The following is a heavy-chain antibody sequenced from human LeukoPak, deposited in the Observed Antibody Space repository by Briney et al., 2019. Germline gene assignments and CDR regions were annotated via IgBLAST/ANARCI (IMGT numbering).Heavy chain of an antibody. J-gene: IGHJ4*02. V-gene: IGHV3-33*01. Sequence: PGGSLRLSCAASGFTFSSYGMHWVRQAPGKGLEWVAVIWYDGSNKYYADSVKGRFTISRDHSKNTLYLQMNSLKVEDPALYYCASLSGGDYWGQGTLVTVSS. CDR3: ASLSGGDY. CDR2: IWYDGSNK. CDR1: GFTFSSYG. D-gene: IGHD6-25*01.